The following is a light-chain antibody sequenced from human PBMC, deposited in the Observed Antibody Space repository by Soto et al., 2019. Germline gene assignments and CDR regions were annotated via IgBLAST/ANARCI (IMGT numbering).Light chain of an antibody. J-gene: IGKJ5*01. CDR1: QSLLYSDGNTY. V-gene: IGKV2-30*01. Sequence: DVVMTQSPLSPPVTLGQPASISCRSSQSLLYSDGNTYLSWFQQRPGQSPRRLIYTVSNRDSGVPDRFSGSGSGTDFTLIISRVEAEDVGVYFCLQGTHWPITFGQGTRLEIK. CDR3: LQGTHWPIT. CDR2: TVS.